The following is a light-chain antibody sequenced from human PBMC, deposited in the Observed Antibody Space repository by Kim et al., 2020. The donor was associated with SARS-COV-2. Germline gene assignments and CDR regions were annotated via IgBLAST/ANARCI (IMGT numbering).Light chain of an antibody. J-gene: IGKJ4*01. CDR3: QQRYSWPPLT. CDR2: DAS. V-gene: IGKV3-11*01. CDR1: QSVSHH. Sequence: VLTQSPATLSLSPGERATLSCRTSQSVSHHLAWYQQKRGQAPRLLIYDASNRATGIPARFSGSGSGTDFNLTVHSLEPEDSAVYFCQQRYSWPPLTFGGGTKVEI.